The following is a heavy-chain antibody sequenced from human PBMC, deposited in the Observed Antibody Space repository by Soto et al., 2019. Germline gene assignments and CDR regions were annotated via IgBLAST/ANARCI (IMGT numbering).Heavy chain of an antibody. D-gene: IGHD6-13*01. J-gene: IGHJ6*02. CDR1: GGSISSGDYY. CDR3: ARASPVGTDV. V-gene: IGHV4-30-4*01. Sequence: QVQLQESGPGLVKPSQTLSLTCTVSGGSISSGDYYWSWIRQPPGKGLEWIGYIYYSGGTYYNPSLKSRVTISVDTSKIQFCLKLSSVTAEDTAAYYCARASPVGTDVWGQGTTVTVSS. CDR2: IYYSGGT.